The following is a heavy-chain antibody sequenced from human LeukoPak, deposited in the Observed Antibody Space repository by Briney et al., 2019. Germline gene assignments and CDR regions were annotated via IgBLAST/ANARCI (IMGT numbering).Heavy chain of an antibody. CDR1: GFTFGDYA. D-gene: IGHD6-19*01. CDR2: IRSKAYGGTT. J-gene: IGHJ5*02. Sequence: PGGSLRLSCTASGFTFGDYAMSWFRQAPGKGLEWVGFIRSKAYGGTTEYAASVKGRFTISRDDSKSIAYLQMNSLKTEDTAVYYCTRVVSSVAGTRWFDPWGQGTLVTVSS. V-gene: IGHV3-49*03. CDR3: TRVVSSVAGTRWFDP.